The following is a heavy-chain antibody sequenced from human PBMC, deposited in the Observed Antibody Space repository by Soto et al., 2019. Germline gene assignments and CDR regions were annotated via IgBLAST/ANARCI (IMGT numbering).Heavy chain of an antibody. CDR3: ARDGAVAGNTNFDY. V-gene: IGHV1-69*06. Sequence: QVQLVQSGAEVKKPGSSVKVSCKASGGTFSSYAISWVRQAPGQGLEWMGGIIPIFGTANYAQKFQGRVTISRDTSASTAYMELSSLRSEDTAVYYCARDGAVAGNTNFDYWGQGTLVTVSS. CDR1: GGTFSSYA. J-gene: IGHJ4*02. CDR2: IIPIFGTA. D-gene: IGHD6-19*01.